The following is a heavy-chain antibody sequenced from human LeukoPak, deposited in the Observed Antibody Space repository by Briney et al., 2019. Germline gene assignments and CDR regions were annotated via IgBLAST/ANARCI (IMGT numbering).Heavy chain of an antibody. D-gene: IGHD3-16*01. CDR3: ARESLGGLKYFDD. J-gene: IGHJ4*02. CDR1: GYTFTAYY. V-gene: IGHV1-2*02. CDR2: IGPTGNT. Sequence: ASVKVSCKASGYTFTAYYMHWVRQAPGQGLEWIGCIGPTGNTVYVQKFQGRVTVTRDTSINTVYMEVNSLRSDDTALYSCARESLGGLKYFDDWGQGTLVTVSS.